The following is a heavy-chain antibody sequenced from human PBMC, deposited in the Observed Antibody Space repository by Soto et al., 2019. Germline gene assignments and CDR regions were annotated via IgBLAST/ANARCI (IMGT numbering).Heavy chain of an antibody. CDR2: MNTDGSRT. Sequence: EVQLVESGGGLVQPGGPLRLSCAASGFTFSIYWMHWVRQAPGKGLVWVSRMNTDGSRTSYADSAKGRFTISRDDAKSTLYLQMNNLRAEDTAVYSCERGDGAEYDGHGYLGRHWGQGTLVTVSS. D-gene: IGHD5-18*01. CDR1: GFTFSIYW. V-gene: IGHV3-74*01. J-gene: IGHJ4*02. CDR3: ERGDGAEYDGHGYLGRH.